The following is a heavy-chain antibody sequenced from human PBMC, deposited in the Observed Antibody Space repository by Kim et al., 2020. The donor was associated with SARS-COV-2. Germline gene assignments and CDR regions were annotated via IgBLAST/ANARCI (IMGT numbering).Heavy chain of an antibody. V-gene: IGHV4-31*03. D-gene: IGHD2-21*01. CDR2: IYSSGST. CDR3: ARSDGYSFDF. Sequence: SETLSLTCTVSGDSTSSGGYYWTWIRQHPGKGLEWIGYIYSSGSTYYSPSLKSRITISVDTSKDRFSLKLSSVTAADTAVYYCARSDGYSFDFWGQGTLFTVFS. J-gene: IGHJ4*02. CDR1: GDSTSSGGYY.